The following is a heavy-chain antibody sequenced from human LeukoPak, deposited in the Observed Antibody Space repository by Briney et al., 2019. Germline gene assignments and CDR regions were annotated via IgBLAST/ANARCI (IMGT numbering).Heavy chain of an antibody. CDR2: IRGSGGST. Sequence: GGSLRLSCAASGFTFSSYAMSWVRQAPGKGLEWVSAIRGSGGSTYYADSVKGRFTISRDNSKNTLYLQMNSLRADDTAVYYCAKPYYYGSGSYWYQAGALLGYWGQGTPVTVSS. CDR3: AKPYYYGSGSYWYQAGALLGY. J-gene: IGHJ4*02. V-gene: IGHV3-23*01. CDR1: GFTFSSYA. D-gene: IGHD3-10*01.